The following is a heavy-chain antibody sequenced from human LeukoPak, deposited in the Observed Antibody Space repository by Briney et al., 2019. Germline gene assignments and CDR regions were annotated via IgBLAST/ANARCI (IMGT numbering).Heavy chain of an antibody. CDR1: GGTFSNYA. CDR3: ARVLSGMDV. V-gene: IGHV1-69*04. CDR2: FIPILGIA. J-gene: IGHJ6*02. Sequence: SVKVSCKASGGTFSNYAISWVRQAPGQGLEWMGRFIPILGIAKYAQKFQGKVTITADKSTSTAYMELNSLRSEDTAVYYCARVLSGMDVWGQGTTVTVSS.